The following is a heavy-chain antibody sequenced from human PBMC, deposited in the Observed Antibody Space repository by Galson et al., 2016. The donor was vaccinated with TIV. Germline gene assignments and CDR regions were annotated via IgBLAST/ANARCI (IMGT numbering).Heavy chain of an antibody. Sequence: LSLTCTVSGFSISSGYYWGWVRQSPRKGLEWIGNIDHSGITYYNPSFKSRITISVNTSKNQISLTLNSVTAADTAVYYCARDCTSTTCRLYYYGMDVWGPGTTVIVSS. CDR2: IDHSGIT. CDR3: ARDCTSTTCRLYYYGMDV. CDR1: GFSISSGYY. J-gene: IGHJ6*02. D-gene: IGHD2-2*01. V-gene: IGHV4-38-2*02.